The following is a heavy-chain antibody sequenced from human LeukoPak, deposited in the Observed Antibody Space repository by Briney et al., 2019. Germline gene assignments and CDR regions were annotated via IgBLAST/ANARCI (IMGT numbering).Heavy chain of an antibody. J-gene: IGHJ4*02. CDR1: GFTVSSNY. D-gene: IGHD3-22*01. V-gene: IGHV3-53*01. Sequence: GGSLRLSCAASGFTVSSNYMSWVRQAPGKGLEWVSVIYSGGSTYYADSVKGRFTTSRDNSKNTVYLQMNSLRAEDTAVYYCARDLNYDSAYWGQGTLVTVSS. CDR3: ARDLNYDSAY. CDR2: IYSGGST.